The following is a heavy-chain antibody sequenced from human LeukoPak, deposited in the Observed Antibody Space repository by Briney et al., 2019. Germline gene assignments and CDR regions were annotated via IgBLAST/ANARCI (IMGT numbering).Heavy chain of an antibody. D-gene: IGHD5-18*01. Sequence: SVKVCCKASVGTFSSYAISWVRQAPGQGLEWMGRIIPIFGTANYAQKFQGRVTITADKSTSTAYMELSSLRSEDTAVYYCARVVQRGYSYGLQLDYWGQGTLVTVSS. CDR3: ARVVQRGYSYGLQLDY. CDR2: IIPIFGTA. J-gene: IGHJ4*02. CDR1: VGTFSSYA. V-gene: IGHV1-69*06.